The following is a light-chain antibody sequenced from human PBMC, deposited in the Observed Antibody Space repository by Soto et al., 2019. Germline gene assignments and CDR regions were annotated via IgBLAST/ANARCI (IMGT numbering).Light chain of an antibody. J-gene: IGKJ4*01. CDR2: DAS. CDR3: QQRTDWPLT. CDR1: QSVGSY. V-gene: IGKV3-11*01. Sequence: ETVLTQSPATLSLSPGQRATFSCRASQSVGSYLAWYQQTPGQAPRLLIYDASNRATGIPARFSGSGSGTDFTLTITRLAPEDFAVYFCQQRTDWPLTFGGGTKLEI.